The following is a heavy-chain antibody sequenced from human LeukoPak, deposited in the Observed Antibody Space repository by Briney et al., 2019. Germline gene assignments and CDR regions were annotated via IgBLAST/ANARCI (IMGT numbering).Heavy chain of an antibody. CDR3: ARVRYDSSGSPANYYYYYYMDV. Sequence: GASVKVSCKASGYTFTSYGISWVRQAPGQGLEWMGWISAYNGNTNYAQKLQGRVTMTTDTSTSTAYMELRSLRSDDTAVYYCARVRYDSSGSPANYYYYYYMDVWGKGTTVTVSS. CDR1: GYTFTSYG. J-gene: IGHJ6*03. CDR2: ISAYNGNT. V-gene: IGHV1-18*01. D-gene: IGHD3-22*01.